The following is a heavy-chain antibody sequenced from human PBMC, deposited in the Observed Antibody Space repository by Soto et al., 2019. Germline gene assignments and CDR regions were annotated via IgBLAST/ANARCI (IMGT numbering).Heavy chain of an antibody. J-gene: IGHJ4*02. CDR3: ASLRLGELSDPQGIDY. D-gene: IGHD3-16*02. CDR1: GGSISSSSYY. CDR2: IYYSGST. V-gene: IGHV4-39*01. Sequence: SETLSLTCTVSGGSISSSSYYWGWIRQPPGKGLEWIGSIYYSGSTYYNPSLKSRVTISVDTSKNQFSLKLSSVTAADTAVYYCASLRLGELSDPQGIDYWGQGTLVTVSS.